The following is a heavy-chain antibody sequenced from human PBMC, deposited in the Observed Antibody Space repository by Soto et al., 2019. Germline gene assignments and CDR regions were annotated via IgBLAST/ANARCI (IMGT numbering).Heavy chain of an antibody. J-gene: IGHJ5*02. CDR2: ISGTGVPT. CDR3: AKSFCSSSSCFFLWVDP. D-gene: IGHD2-2*01. V-gene: IGHV3-23*01. CDR1: GFDFSNYA. Sequence: GGSLRLSCAASGFDFSNYAMSWVRQAPGKGLECISLISGTGVPTLYAESVKGRSSVSRDNSKDTLFLEMNNLRVDDTAMYYCAKSFCSSSSCFFLWVDPWGPGTLVTVSS.